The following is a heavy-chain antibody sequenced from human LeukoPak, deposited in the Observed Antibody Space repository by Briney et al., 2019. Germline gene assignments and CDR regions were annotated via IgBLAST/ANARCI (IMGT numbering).Heavy chain of an antibody. J-gene: IGHJ4*02. CDR3: ASGSGKDFDY. CDR1: GFTFSSYS. Sequence: GGSLRLSCAASGFTFSSYSMNWVRQAPGKGLEWVSYISSSSSTIYYADSVKGRFTISRDNAKNSLYLQMNSLRAEDTAVYYCASGSGKDFDYWGQGTLVTVSS. D-gene: IGHD3-10*01. V-gene: IGHV3-48*04. CDR2: ISSSSSTI.